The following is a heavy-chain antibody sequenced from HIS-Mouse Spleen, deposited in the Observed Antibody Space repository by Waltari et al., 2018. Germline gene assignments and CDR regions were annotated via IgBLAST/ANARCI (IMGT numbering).Heavy chain of an antibody. J-gene: IGHJ2*01. CDR2: MYYSGST. CDR1: GGSISSSSYY. CDR3: AREIPYSSSWYDWYFDL. V-gene: IGHV4-39*07. Sequence: QLQLQESGPGLVKPSETLSLTCTVSGGSISSSSYYWGWIRQPPGMGLEWIGSMYYSGSTYYNPSLKSRVTISVDTSKNQCSLKLGSVTAADTAVYYCAREIPYSSSWYDWYFDLWGRGTLVTVSS. D-gene: IGHD6-13*01.